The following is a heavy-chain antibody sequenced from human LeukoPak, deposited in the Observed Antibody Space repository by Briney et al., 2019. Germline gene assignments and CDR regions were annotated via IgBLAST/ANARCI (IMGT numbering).Heavy chain of an antibody. CDR1: DDSLSGYY. D-gene: IGHD2-2*01. CDR2: IYTSGTT. V-gene: IGHV4-4*07. Sequence: SETLSLTCTVSDDSLSGYYCHWIRQSAGKGLEWIGRIYTSGTTNYSPSLNSRVNLSVDTSKRQFSLKLSSVTAADTAVYYCARRRDCSSTSCYSEIDYWGQGTLVTVSS. J-gene: IGHJ4*02. CDR3: ARRRDCSSTSCYSEIDY.